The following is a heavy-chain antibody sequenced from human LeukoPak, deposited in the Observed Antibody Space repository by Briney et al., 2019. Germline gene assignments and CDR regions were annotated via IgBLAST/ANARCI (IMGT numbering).Heavy chain of an antibody. V-gene: IGHV3-48*03. CDR2: ISSSGTTI. J-gene: IGHJ4*02. D-gene: IGHD6-19*01. CDR1: GFTFSSYE. CDR3: ARETGYSSGWPVC. Sequence: GGSLRLSCAASGFTFSSYEMNWVRQAPGKGLEWVSHISSSGTTIYYADSVKGRFTLSRDNAKNSLYLQMNSLRAEDTAVYYCARETGYSSGWPVCWGQGTLVTVSS.